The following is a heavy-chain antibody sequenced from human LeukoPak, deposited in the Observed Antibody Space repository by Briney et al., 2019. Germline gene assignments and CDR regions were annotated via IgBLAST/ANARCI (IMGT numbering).Heavy chain of an antibody. CDR2: IYYHENT. CDR1: GFTFSSYC. V-gene: IGHV4-39*01. Sequence: PGGSLRLSCAASGFTFSSYCMHWVRQAPGKGLEWIGSIYYHENTYYNSSLKSRVTISVDTSKNQFSLKLNSVTAADTAVYFCARRAYSAAYWKHFDYWGQGTLVTVSS. J-gene: IGHJ4*02. CDR3: ARRAYSAAYWKHFDY. D-gene: IGHD1-1*01.